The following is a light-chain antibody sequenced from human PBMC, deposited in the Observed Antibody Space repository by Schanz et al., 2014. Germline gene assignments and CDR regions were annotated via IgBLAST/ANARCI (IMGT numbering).Light chain of an antibody. V-gene: IGKV4-1*01. Sequence: DIVMTQSPDSLPVSLGERATINCKSSQSVLYTSDSKNYLAWYQHKPGQPPKLLISWASTRESGVPDRFTGSGSGTDFTLTISGLQAEDVAVYYCQQYYSTPRTFGQGTKLEIK. CDR2: WAS. CDR1: QSVLYTSDSKNY. CDR3: QQYYSTPRT. J-gene: IGKJ2*01.